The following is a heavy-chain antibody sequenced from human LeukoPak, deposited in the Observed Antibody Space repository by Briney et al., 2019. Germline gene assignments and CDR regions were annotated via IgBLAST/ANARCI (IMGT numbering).Heavy chain of an antibody. Sequence: GGSLRLSCAASGFTVSSNYMSWVRQAPGKGVEWVSVINSGGSTDYADSVKGRFTISRDNSKNTLYLQMNSLRAEDTAMYYCARDSIAAAGTGINYYYYYGMDVWGQGTTVTVSS. J-gene: IGHJ6*02. CDR1: GFTVSSNY. CDR3: ARDSIAAAGTGINYYYYYGMDV. V-gene: IGHV3-66*01. D-gene: IGHD6-13*01. CDR2: INSGGST.